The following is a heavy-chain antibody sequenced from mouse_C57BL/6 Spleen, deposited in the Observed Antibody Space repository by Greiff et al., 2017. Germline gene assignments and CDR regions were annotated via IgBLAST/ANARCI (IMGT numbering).Heavy chain of an antibody. CDR1: GYAFSSSW. V-gene: IGHV1-82*01. CDR3: ARSGAYYSNYEDY. D-gene: IGHD2-5*01. Sequence: VQLQQSGPELVKPGASVKISCKASGYAFSSSWMNWVKQRPGKGLEWIGRIYPGDGDTNYNGKFKGKATLTAAKSSSTAYMQLSSLTSEDSAVYYCARSGAYYSNYEDYWGQGTTLTVSS. CDR2: IYPGDGDT. J-gene: IGHJ2*01.